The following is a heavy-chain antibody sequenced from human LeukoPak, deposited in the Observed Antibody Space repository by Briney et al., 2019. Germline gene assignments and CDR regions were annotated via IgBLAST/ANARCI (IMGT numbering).Heavy chain of an antibody. J-gene: IGHJ5*02. D-gene: IGHD5-12*01. V-gene: IGHV4-59*01. Sequence: KPSETLSLTCTVSGGSISSYYWSWIRQPPGKGLEWIGYIYYSGSTNYNPSLKSRVTISVDTSKNQFSLKLSSVTAADTAVYYCARGTVKKQWPRLSFSWFDPWGQGTLVTVSS. CDR1: GGSISSYY. CDR3: ARGTVKKQWPRLSFSWFDP. CDR2: IYYSGST.